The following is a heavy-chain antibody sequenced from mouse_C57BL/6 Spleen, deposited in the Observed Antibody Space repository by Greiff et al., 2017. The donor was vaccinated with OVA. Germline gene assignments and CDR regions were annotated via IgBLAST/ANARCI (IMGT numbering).Heavy chain of an antibody. Sequence: EVKLVESGPGLVKPSQSLSLTCSVTGYSITSGYYWNWIRQFPGNKLEWMGYISYDGSNNYNPSLKNRISITRDTSKNQFFLKLNSVTTEDTATYYCARVYYYGSSYYWYFDVWGTGTTVTVSS. D-gene: IGHD1-1*01. CDR2: ISYDGSN. V-gene: IGHV3-6*01. CDR3: ARVYYYGSSYYWYFDV. J-gene: IGHJ1*03. CDR1: GYSITSGYY.